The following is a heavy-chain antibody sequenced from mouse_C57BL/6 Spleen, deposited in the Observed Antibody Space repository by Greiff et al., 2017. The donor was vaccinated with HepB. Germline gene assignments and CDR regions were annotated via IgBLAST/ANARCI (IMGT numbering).Heavy chain of an antibody. CDR1: GYTFTSYG. CDR2: IYPRSGNT. Sequence: QVQLQQSGAELARPGASVKLSCKASGYTFTSYGISWVKQRTGQGLEWIGEIYPRSGNTYYNEKFKGKATLTADKSSSTAYMELRSLTSEDSAVYFCARVYGSSYWYFEVWGTGATVTVSS. J-gene: IGHJ1*03. V-gene: IGHV1-81*01. CDR3: ARVYGSSYWYFEV. D-gene: IGHD1-1*01.